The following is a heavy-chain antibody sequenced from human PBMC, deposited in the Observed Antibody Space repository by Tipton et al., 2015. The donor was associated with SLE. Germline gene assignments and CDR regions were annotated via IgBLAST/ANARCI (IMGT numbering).Heavy chain of an antibody. CDR2: IYPGDSDT. CDR3: ARRCHGGFGESPNAFDI. J-gene: IGHJ3*02. V-gene: IGHV5-51*03. CDR1: GYSFTSYW. Sequence: QLVQSGAEVKKPGESLKISCKGSGYSFTSYWIGWVRQMPGKGLEWMGIIYPGDSDTRYSPSFQGQVTISADKSSSTAYLQWSSLKGADTAMYYCARRCHGGFGESPNAFDIWGQGTMVTVSS. D-gene: IGHD3-10*01.